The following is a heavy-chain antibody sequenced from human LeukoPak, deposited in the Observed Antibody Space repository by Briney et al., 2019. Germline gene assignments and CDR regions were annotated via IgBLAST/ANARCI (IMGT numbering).Heavy chain of an antibody. V-gene: IGHV3-15*05. CDR2: IQSKTDGGTT. CDR1: GIIVSNNY. J-gene: IGHJ4*02. D-gene: IGHD6-13*01. Sequence: GGSLRLSCAASGIIVSNNYMSWVRQAPGRGLEWVGRIQSKTDGGTTDYAAPVKGRFTISRDDSKNTLYLQMNSLKTEDTAVYYCATFNGYSSNFYKYWGQGTLVTVSS. CDR3: ATFNGYSSNFYKY.